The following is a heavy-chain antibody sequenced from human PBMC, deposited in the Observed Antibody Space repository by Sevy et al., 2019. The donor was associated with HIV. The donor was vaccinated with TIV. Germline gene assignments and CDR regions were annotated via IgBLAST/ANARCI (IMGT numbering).Heavy chain of an antibody. J-gene: IGHJ5*02. CDR1: GYTLSKLC. Sequence: ASVKVSCKVSGYTLSKLCMNWLRQSPGKGPEWMGGCDAQNGERIYAQRFQGRVTMTEDTSTDTAYMHLSTLRSEDTAIYYCAADMHGGWYFWSSWGQGTLVTVSS. CDR2: CDAQNGER. CDR3: AADMHGGWYFWSS. V-gene: IGHV1-24*01. D-gene: IGHD3-3*01.